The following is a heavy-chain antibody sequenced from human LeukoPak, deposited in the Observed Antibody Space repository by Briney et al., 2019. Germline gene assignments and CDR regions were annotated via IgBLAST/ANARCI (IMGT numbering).Heavy chain of an antibody. CDR1: GYTFTSYY. CDR3: ARGHGNGWYLYYFDY. J-gene: IGHJ4*02. CDR2: INPSGGST. V-gene: IGHV1-46*01. Sequence: ASVKVSCKASGYTFTSYYMHWVRQAPGQGLEWMGIINPSGGSTSYAQKFQGRVTMTRDMSTSTDYMELSSLRSEDTAVYYCARGHGNGWYLYYFDYWGQGTLVTVSS. D-gene: IGHD6-19*01.